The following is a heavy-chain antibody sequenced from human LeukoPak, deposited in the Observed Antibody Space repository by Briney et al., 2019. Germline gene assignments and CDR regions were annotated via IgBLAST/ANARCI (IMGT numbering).Heavy chain of an antibody. CDR1: GFTFSSYW. CDR3: AKDTRGSFDAFDI. D-gene: IGHD1-26*01. V-gene: IGHV3-7*03. J-gene: IGHJ3*02. CDR2: IKQDGSDK. Sequence: GGSLRLSCAASGFTFSSYWMSWVRQAPGKGLEWVANIKQDGSDKYYVDSVKGRFTISRDNAKNSLYLQMNSLRAEDTALYYCAKDTRGSFDAFDIWGQGTMVTVSS.